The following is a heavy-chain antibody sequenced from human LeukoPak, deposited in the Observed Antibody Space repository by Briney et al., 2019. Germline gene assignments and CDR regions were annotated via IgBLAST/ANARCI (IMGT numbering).Heavy chain of an antibody. CDR1: GYTFSGYY. CDR3: AREKLTTGTPTFHY. Sequence: ASVKVSCKASGYTFSGYYMHCGRQAPGQGLELMLWINPNSSGGNYSEKFQGRVTMTRDTSISTAYMELSRLRSDDTAVYYCAREKLTTGTPTFHYWGQGTLVTVSS. D-gene: IGHD4-17*01. CDR2: INPNSSGG. J-gene: IGHJ4*02. V-gene: IGHV1-2*02.